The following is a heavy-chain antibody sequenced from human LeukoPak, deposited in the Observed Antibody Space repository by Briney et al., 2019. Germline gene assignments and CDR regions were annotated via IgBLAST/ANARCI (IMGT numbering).Heavy chain of an antibody. CDR3: ARIGGDYYYYMDV. Sequence: SETLSLTCSVSGGSISSYYWSWFRQPPGKGLEWIGHIYYNGNTNYNPSLKSRVTISLDTSKNQFSLKLSSVTAADTAVYYCARIGGDYYYYMDVWGKGTTVTVSS. CDR1: GGSISSYY. V-gene: IGHV4-59*12. CDR2: IYYNGNT. J-gene: IGHJ6*03.